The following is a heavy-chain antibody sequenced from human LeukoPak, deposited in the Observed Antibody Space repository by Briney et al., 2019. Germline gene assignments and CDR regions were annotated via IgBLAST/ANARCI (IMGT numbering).Heavy chain of an antibody. Sequence: GETLRLSCAASGFTFNSYVMNWVRQAPGKGLEWVSSISGSGDSTFYADSVKGRFTISRDNSKNTLSLQMNSLRAEDTAVYYCARVGPRDYYDSSGPLDYWGQGTLVTVSS. D-gene: IGHD3-22*01. V-gene: IGHV3-23*01. CDR2: ISGSGDST. CDR3: ARVGPRDYYDSSGPLDY. CDR1: GFTFNSYV. J-gene: IGHJ4*02.